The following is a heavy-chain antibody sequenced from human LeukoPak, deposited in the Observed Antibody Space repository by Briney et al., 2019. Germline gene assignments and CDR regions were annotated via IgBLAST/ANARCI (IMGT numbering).Heavy chain of an antibody. CDR2: INPNSAAT. V-gene: IGHV1-2*02. Sequence: ASVKVSCKASGYTFTANYIHWVRQAPGQGLEWMGWINPNSAATSYAQNFEGRVTITRDTSMTTHYMELSRLTSDDTAVYYCARGVGSSWFADWGQGTLVTVSS. CDR3: ARGVGSSWFAD. D-gene: IGHD6-13*01. J-gene: IGHJ5*02. CDR1: GYTFTANY.